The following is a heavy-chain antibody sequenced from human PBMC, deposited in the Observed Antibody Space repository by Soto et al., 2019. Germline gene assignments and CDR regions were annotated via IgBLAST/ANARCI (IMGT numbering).Heavy chain of an antibody. D-gene: IGHD3-3*01. J-gene: IGHJ4*02. Sequence: GASVKVSCKASGYTFTSYAMHWVRQAPGQRLEWMGWINAGNGNTKYSQKFQGRVTITRDTSASTAYMELSSLRSEDTAVYYCARESTIFGVVIGYWGQGTLVTVSS. CDR1: GYTFTSYA. CDR2: INAGNGNT. V-gene: IGHV1-3*01. CDR3: ARESTIFGVVIGY.